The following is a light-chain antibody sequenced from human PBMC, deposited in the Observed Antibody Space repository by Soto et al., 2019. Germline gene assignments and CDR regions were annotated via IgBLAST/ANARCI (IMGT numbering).Light chain of an antibody. CDR3: QTWGTGIQV. CDR1: SGHSSYA. Sequence: QLVLTQSPSASASLGASVKLTCTLSSGHSSYAIAWHQQRPEKGPRYLMKLNSDGSHSKGDGIPDRFSGSSSGAERYLTISSLQSEDEADYYCQTWGTGIQVFGGGTKRTVL. V-gene: IGLV4-69*01. CDR2: LNSDGSH. J-gene: IGLJ2*01.